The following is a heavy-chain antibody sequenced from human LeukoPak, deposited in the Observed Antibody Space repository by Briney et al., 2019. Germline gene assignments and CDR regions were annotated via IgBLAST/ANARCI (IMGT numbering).Heavy chain of an antibody. D-gene: IGHD3-16*01. CDR1: GFTISSYA. CDR3: AKWPEGAMDYFDY. CDR2: ISGSGGST. V-gene: IGHV3-23*01. Sequence: GGSLRISCAASGFTISSYAMTWVRQAPGKGLEWVSAISGSGGSTYYADSVKGRFTISRDNSKNTLYLEMSSLRVEDTAIYYCAKWPEGAMDYFDYWGQGTLVTVSS. J-gene: IGHJ4*02.